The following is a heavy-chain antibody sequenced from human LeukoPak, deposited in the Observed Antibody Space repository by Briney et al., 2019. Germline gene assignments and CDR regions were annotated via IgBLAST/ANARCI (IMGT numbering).Heavy chain of an antibody. D-gene: IGHD1-26*01. J-gene: IGHJ5*02. CDR2: INWNGGST. CDR3: ARDGEGVGATKWFDP. CDR1: GFTFSNYW. Sequence: GGSLRLSCAASGFTFSNYWMDWVRQAPGKGLEWVSGINWNGGSTGYADSVKGRFTISRDNAKNSLYLQMNSLRAEDTALYHCARDGEGVGATKWFDPWGQGTLVTVSS. V-gene: IGHV3-20*01.